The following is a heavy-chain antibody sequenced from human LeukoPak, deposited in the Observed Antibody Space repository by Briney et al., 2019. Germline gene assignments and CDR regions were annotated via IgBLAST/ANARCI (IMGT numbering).Heavy chain of an antibody. CDR2: MNPNSGNT. D-gene: IGHD3-3*01. J-gene: IGHJ6*02. Sequence: ASVKVSCKASGYTFTSYDINWVRQATGQGLEWMGWMNPNSGNTGYAQKFQGRVTMTRNTSISTAYMELSSLRSEDTAVYYCARDWGTIFGHSYYYYYGMDVWGQGTTVTVSS. V-gene: IGHV1-8*01. CDR1: GYTFTSYD. CDR3: ARDWGTIFGHSYYYYYGMDV.